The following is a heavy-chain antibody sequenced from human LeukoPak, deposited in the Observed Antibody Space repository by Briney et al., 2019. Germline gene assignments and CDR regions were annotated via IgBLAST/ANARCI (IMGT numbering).Heavy chain of an antibody. D-gene: IGHD3-22*01. CDR2: MNPNSGNT. Sequence: ASVKVSCKASGYTFTSYDINRVRQATGQGLEWMGWMNPNSGNTGYAQKFQGRVTMTRNTSKNTAYMELSSLRSEDTAVYYCARAGYYYDSSGYPNGMDVWGQGTTVTVSS. J-gene: IGHJ6*02. V-gene: IGHV1-8*01. CDR1: GYTFTSYD. CDR3: ARAGYYYDSSGYPNGMDV.